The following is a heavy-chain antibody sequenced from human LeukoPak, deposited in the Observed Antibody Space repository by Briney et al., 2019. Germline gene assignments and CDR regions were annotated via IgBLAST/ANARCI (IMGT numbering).Heavy chain of an antibody. J-gene: IGHJ5*02. CDR2: IYYSGIA. CDR1: GGSISSYY. D-gene: IGHD3-16*02. Sequence: PSETLSLTCTVSGGSISSYYWSWIRQPPGKGLEWIGYIYYSGIAYYHPSLKSRVSISVETSKNRFSLNLNFVTAADTGVYFCARAVQASLQPLFDPWGLGTLVTVSS. CDR3: ARAVQASLQPLFDP. V-gene: IGHV4-59*06.